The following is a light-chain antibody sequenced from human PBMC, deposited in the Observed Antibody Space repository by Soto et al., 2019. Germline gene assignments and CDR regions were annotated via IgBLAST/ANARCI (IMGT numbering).Light chain of an antibody. CDR2: GAS. V-gene: IGKV3-20*01. J-gene: IGKJ2*01. CDR1: QTINNRY. CDR3: HHYDSSSYTYT. Sequence: EIVLTQSPGTLSLSPGERAILSCRASQTINNRYLAWYQQMPGRAPRLLIHGASSRAAGIPDRFSGSGSGTDFTLTINRLEPEDFAVYYCHHYDSSSYTYTFGQGTKLEI.